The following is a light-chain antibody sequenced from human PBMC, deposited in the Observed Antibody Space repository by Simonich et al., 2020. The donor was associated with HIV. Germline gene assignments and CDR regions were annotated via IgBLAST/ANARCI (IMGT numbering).Light chain of an antibody. V-gene: IGKV4-1*01. CDR2: WAS. CDR1: QSVLYSSNNKNY. J-gene: IGKJ2*01. CDR3: QQCHSHPHT. Sequence: DIVMTQSPDSLAVSLGERATINCKSSQSVLYSSNNKNYLAWYQQKPGQPPKLLMYWASTRESGVPDRFSGCGSGTDFTLTISSLQAEDVAVYFCQQCHSHPHTFGQGTKLEIK.